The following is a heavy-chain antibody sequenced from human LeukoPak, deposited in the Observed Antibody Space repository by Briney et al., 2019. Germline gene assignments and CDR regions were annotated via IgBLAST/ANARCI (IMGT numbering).Heavy chain of an antibody. CDR3: ARDRVSGSGSIDY. D-gene: IGHD3-10*01. V-gene: IGHV3-21*01. Sequence: PGGSLRLSCTASGFTLSSYEMSWIRQAPGKGLEWVSFITGNSNYIYYADSVKGRFTISRDNAKNSLYLQMNSLRVEDTAVYYCARDRVSGSGSIDYWGQGTLVTVSS. CDR1: GFTLSSYE. J-gene: IGHJ4*02. CDR2: ITGNSNYI.